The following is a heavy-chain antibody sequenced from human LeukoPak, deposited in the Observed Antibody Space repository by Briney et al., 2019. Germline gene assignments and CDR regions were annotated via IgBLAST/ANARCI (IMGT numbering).Heavy chain of an antibody. D-gene: IGHD6-13*01. V-gene: IGHV4-59*12. J-gene: IGHJ5*02. Sequence: PSETLSLTCTVSGGSISSYYWSWIRQPPGKGLEWIGYISHSGGTYYNSSLLSRVTISADRSKNQFSLKLSSVTAADTAVYYCAGNPHSSWEWFDPWGQGTLVTVSS. CDR1: GGSISSYY. CDR2: ISHSGGT. CDR3: AGNPHSSWEWFDP.